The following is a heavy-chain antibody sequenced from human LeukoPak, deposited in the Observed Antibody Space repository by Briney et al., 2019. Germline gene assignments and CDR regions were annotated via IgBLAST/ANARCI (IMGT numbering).Heavy chain of an antibody. D-gene: IGHD2-2*01. CDR2: ISYDGSNK. J-gene: IGHJ4*02. CDR1: GFTFSNAW. CDR3: ANREYHLPALY. Sequence: GGSLRLSCAASGFTFSNAWMSWARQAPGKGLEWVAVISYDGSNKYYADSVKGRFTISRDNSKNTLYLQMNSLRAEDTAVYYCANREYHLPALYWGQGTLVTVSS. V-gene: IGHV3-30*18.